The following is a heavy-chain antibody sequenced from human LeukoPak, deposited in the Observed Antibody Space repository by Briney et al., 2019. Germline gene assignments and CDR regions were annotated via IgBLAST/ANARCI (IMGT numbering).Heavy chain of an antibody. CDR1: GLPFSSNY. CDR2: IYSGGST. CDR3: ARSPYYYYYGMDV. V-gene: IGHV3-53*01. Sequence: GLLRLSCAASGLPFSSNYMNWVRQAPGKGLGGVSVIYSGGSTYYAAAVKGRFTISRDNSKNTLYLQMNSLRAEDTAVYCCARSPYYYYYGMDVWGQGTTVTVSS. J-gene: IGHJ6*02.